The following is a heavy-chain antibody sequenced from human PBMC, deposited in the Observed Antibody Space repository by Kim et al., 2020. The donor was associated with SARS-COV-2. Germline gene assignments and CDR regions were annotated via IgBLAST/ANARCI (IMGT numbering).Heavy chain of an antibody. J-gene: IGHJ6*02. D-gene: IGHD5-12*01. V-gene: IGHV1-69*01. CDR3: ARCIVATICYYGMDV. Sequence: KFQGRVTITADESTSTAYMELSSLRSEDTAVYYCARCIVATICYYGMDVWGQGTKVTVSS.